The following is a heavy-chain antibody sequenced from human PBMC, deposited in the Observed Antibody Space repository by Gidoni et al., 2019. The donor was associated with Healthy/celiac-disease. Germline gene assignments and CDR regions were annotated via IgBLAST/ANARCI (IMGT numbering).Heavy chain of an antibody. CDR1: GFTFTSSA. V-gene: IGHV1-58*02. CDR3: AATYYYDSKERGAFDI. D-gene: IGHD3-22*01. Sequence: QMQLVQSVPEVKKPGTSVKVSCKASGFTFTSSAMQWVRQARGQRLEWRGWIVVGSGNTNYAQKFQERVTITRDMSTSTAYMELSSLRSEDTAVYYCAATYYYDSKERGAFDIWGQGTMVTVSS. J-gene: IGHJ3*02. CDR2: IVVGSGNT.